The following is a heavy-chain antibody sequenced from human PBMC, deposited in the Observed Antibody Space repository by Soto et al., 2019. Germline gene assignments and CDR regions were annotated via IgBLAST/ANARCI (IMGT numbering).Heavy chain of an antibody. CDR2: IYYSGST. CDR1: GGSFSSYY. V-gene: IGHV4-59*08. Sequence: QVQLQESGPGLVRPSETLSLTCTVSGGSFSSYYWTWIRQSPGKGLEGVGYIYYSGSTDYNPSLRCHLAISIYTSKNQFSLRLNSITAADTAVYYCAGRDCSGTNCYYLDYYYMDVWGKGTTVTVSS. J-gene: IGHJ6*03. D-gene: IGHD2-2*01. CDR3: AGRDCSGTNCYYLDYYYMDV.